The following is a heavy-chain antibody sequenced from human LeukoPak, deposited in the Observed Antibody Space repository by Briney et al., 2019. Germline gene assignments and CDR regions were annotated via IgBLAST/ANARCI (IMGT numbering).Heavy chain of an antibody. CDR2: ISYDGSNK. J-gene: IGHJ6*02. V-gene: IGHV3-30-3*01. D-gene: IGHD7-27*01. CDR1: GFTFSSYA. Sequence: GRSLRLSCAASGFTFSSYAMHWVRQAPGKGLEWVAVISYDGSNKYYADSVKGRFTISRDNSKNTLYLQMNSLRAEDTAVYYCARDLNWADGMDVWGQGTTVTVSS. CDR3: ARDLNWADGMDV.